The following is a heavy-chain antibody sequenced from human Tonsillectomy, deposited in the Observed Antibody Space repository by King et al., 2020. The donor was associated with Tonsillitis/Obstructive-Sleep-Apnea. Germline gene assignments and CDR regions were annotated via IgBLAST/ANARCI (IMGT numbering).Heavy chain of an antibody. CDR3: ARPAPSLNDAFDI. CDR1: GYSFTSYW. V-gene: IGHV5-51*01. Sequence: VQLVESGAEVKKPGESLKISCKGSGYSFTSYWIGWVRQMPGKSLGWMGSIYPVDSYTRYIPSFQGQVTISADKSISTAYLQWSSLKASDTARYYCARPAPSLNDAFDIWGQGTMVTVSS. CDR2: IYPVDSYT. J-gene: IGHJ3*02.